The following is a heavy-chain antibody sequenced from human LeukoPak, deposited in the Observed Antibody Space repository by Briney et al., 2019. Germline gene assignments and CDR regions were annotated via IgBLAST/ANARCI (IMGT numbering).Heavy chain of an antibody. D-gene: IGHD3-22*01. CDR1: GFTLSRYW. V-gene: IGHV3-74*01. CDR2: INGDGSTS. Sequence: GGSLRLSCAASGFTLSRYWMHWVRQAPGKGLVWVSRINGDGSTSSYADSVKGGFTISRDNAKNTLYLQMNSLRAEDTAVYYCATGNYYDSRGYYTFGHWGQGTLVTVSS. J-gene: IGHJ1*01. CDR3: ATGNYYDSRGYYTFGH.